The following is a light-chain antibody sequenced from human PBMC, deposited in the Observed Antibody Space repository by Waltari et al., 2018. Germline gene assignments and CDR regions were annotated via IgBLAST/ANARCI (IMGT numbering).Light chain of an antibody. J-gene: IGKJ3*01. Sequence: EIVMTQSPATLSVSPGERATLSCRASQSVSSNLAWYQQKPSQAPRLLIYGASTRATGIPARFSGGRSCTEFTRTFSSLQSEDFAVYYCQQYNNWPPLFTFGPGTKVDIK. CDR2: GAS. CDR1: QSVSSN. CDR3: QQYNNWPPLFT. V-gene: IGKV3-15*01.